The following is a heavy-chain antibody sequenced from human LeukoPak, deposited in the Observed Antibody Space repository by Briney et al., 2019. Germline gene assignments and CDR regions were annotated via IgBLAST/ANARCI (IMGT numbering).Heavy chain of an antibody. V-gene: IGHV3-23*01. J-gene: IGHJ4*02. CDR1: GFTFSSHA. Sequence: PGGSLRLSCAASGFTFSSHAMSWVRQAPGKGLEWVSAISGSGGSIYYADSVKGRFTISRDNSKNTLYLQMNGLRAVDTAVYYCAEASIATAGILDYWGQGTLVTVSS. CDR3: AEASIATAGILDY. D-gene: IGHD6-13*01. CDR2: ISGSGGSI.